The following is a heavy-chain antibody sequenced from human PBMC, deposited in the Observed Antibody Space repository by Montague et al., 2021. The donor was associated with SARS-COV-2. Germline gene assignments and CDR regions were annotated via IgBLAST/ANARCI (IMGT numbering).Heavy chain of an antibody. J-gene: IGHJ4*02. CDR1: GGSISSYY. D-gene: IGHD2-8*01. CDR2: IYYSGST. CDR3: ARLAVGYCTYGVCYTAFDY. Sequence: SETLSLTCTVSGGSISSYYWSWIRQPPGKGLEWIGYIYYSGSTNYNPSLKSRVTISVDTSKNQFSLKLSSVTAADTAVYYCARLAVGYCTYGVCYTAFDYWGQGTLVTVSS. V-gene: IGHV4-59*08.